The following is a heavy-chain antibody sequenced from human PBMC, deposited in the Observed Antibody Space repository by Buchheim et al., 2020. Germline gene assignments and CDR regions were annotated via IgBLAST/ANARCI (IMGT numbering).Heavy chain of an antibody. J-gene: IGHJ6*02. D-gene: IGHD3-10*01. CDR2: ISGSGGST. CDR1: GFTFSSYA. CDR3: AKLVRTRLVRGYYGMDV. Sequence: EVQLLESGGGLVQPGGSLRLSCAASGFTFSSYAMSWVRQAPGKGLEWVSAISGSGGSTYYADSVKGRSTISRDNSKNSLYLQMNSLRAEDTAVYYCAKLVRTRLVRGYYGMDVWGQGTT. V-gene: IGHV3-23*01.